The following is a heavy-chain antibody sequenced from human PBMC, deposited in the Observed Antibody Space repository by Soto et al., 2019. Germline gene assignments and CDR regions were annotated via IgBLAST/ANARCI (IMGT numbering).Heavy chain of an antibody. Sequence: GASVKVSCKASGYTFTSYAMHWVRQAPGQSLEWMCWINAGNGNTKYSQKFQGRVTITRDTSASTAYMELSSLRSEDTAVYYCARVSATGATVFDYWGQGTLVTVSS. CDR2: INAGNGNT. CDR1: GYTFTSYA. V-gene: IGHV1-3*01. D-gene: IGHD6-25*01. J-gene: IGHJ4*02. CDR3: ARVSATGATVFDY.